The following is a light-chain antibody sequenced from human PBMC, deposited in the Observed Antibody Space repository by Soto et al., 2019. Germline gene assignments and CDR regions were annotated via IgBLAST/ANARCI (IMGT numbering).Light chain of an antibody. CDR1: SSDVGSYNL. CDR2: EVN. CDR3: CSYAGTVAYV. V-gene: IGLV2-23*02. Sequence: QSVLTQPASVSGSPGQSITISCTGTSSDVGSYNLVSWYQQLPGKAPKVIICEVNKRPSGVSYRFSGSKSGNTASLTISGLQTKDEADYYCCSYAGTVAYVFGTGTKVTVL. J-gene: IGLJ1*01.